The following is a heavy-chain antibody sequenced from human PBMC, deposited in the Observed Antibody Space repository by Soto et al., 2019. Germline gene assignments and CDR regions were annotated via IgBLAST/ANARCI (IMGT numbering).Heavy chain of an antibody. D-gene: IGHD7-27*01. CDR2: ISYDGSNK. Sequence: LRLSCAASGFTFSSFGMHWVRQAPGKGLEWVAVISYDGSNKYYADSVKGRFTISRDNSKNTLYLQMNSLRAEDTAMYYCAKELTGLYLDHWGQGTLVTVSS. CDR1: GFTFSSFG. CDR3: AKELTGLYLDH. J-gene: IGHJ4*02. V-gene: IGHV3-30*18.